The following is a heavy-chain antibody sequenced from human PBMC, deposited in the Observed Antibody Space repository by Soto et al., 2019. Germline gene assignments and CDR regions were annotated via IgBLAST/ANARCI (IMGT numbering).Heavy chain of an antibody. Sequence: GGSLILSCAAPGFTFDDYAMHWVRQAPGKGLEWVSGISWNSGSIGYADSVKGRFTISRDNAKNSLYLQMNSLRAEDTALYYCAKAQGQYYYYYMDVWGKGTTVTVSS. V-gene: IGHV3-9*01. CDR2: ISWNSGSI. J-gene: IGHJ6*03. CDR3: AKAQGQYYYYYMDV. CDR1: GFTFDDYA.